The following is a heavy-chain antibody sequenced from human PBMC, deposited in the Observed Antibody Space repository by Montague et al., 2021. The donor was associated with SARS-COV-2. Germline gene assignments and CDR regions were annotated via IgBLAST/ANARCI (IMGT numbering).Heavy chain of an antibody. J-gene: IGHJ6*02. CDR2: ISYDGSVK. Sequence: SLRLSCAASGFSFSNFGMHWVRQAPGKGLEWLAVISYDGSVKYYADFLRGRFSISKDNSKYTVYLQMNSLRPEDTAVYFCAKNRATFWFGEGRESMDAWGQGTTVIVS. CDR3: AKNRATFWFGEGRESMDA. D-gene: IGHD3-10*01. CDR1: GFSFSNFG. V-gene: IGHV3-30*18.